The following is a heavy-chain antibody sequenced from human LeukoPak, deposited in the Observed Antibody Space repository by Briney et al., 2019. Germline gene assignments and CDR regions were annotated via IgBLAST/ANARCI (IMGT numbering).Heavy chain of an antibody. CDR1: GFTFSSYA. J-gene: IGHJ4*02. CDR2: ISGCGGST. V-gene: IGHV3-23*01. CDR3: AKDRRYYGWWSYSAY. Sequence: PGGSLRLSCAASGFTFSSYAMSWVRQAPGKGLEWVSAISGCGGSTYYADSVKGRFTISRDNSKNTLYLQMNSLRAEDTAVYYCAKDRRYYGWWSYSAYWGQGTLVTVSS. D-gene: IGHD3-10*01.